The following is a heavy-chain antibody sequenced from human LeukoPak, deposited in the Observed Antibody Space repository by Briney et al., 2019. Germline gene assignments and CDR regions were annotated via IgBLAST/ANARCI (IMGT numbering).Heavy chain of an antibody. CDR1: GFTFSSYA. CDR3: ARSLLTTFIRGLSGC. J-gene: IGHJ4*02. CDR2: IGASGDST. Sequence: HPGGSLRLSCAASGFTFSSYAMNWVRQSPGKGLEWVSAIGASGDSTYYADSVKGRFTISRDNSKNTLYLQMDSLRAEDTAVYYCARSLLTTFIRGLSGCRGQGSPVTVSS. V-gene: IGHV3-23*01. D-gene: IGHD2/OR15-2a*01.